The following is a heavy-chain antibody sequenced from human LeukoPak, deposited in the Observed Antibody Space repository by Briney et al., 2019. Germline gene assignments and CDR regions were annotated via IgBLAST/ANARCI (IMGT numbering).Heavy chain of an antibody. CDR2: ISGSGGAT. CDR1: GFTFSTYS. V-gene: IGHV3-23*01. Sequence: GGSLRLSCGASGFTFSTYSMNWVRQAPGKGLEWVSVISGSGGATYYIDSVKGRFTISRDNSKNTLYLQMNSLRAEDTAVYYCARDPYSSSWSYGMDVWGQGTAVTVSS. CDR3: ARDPYSSSWSYGMDV. J-gene: IGHJ6*02. D-gene: IGHD6-13*01.